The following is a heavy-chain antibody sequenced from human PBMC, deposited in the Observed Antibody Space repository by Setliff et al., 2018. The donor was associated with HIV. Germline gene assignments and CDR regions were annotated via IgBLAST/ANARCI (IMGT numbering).Heavy chain of an antibody. CDR2: IYYTGNT. CDR3: ARGHTKNYYGGDFFDY. J-gene: IGHJ4*02. CDR1: GGSMSSYY. D-gene: IGHD1-26*01. Sequence: SETLSLTCTVSGGSMSSYYWSWIRQPPGKGLEWIGSIYYTGNTHYNPSLESRVSISVDTSKNQFSLKLTSVTAADTAVYFCARGHTKNYYGGDFFDYWGQGSLVTVSS. V-gene: IGHV4-59*01.